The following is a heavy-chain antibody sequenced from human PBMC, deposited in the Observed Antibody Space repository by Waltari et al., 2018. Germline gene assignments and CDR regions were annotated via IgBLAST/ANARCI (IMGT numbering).Heavy chain of an antibody. CDR2: INHPGST. D-gene: IGHD3-16*01. CDR1: GGSFSDYY. Sequence: QVQLQQWGAGLLKPSETLSLTCAVYGGSFSDYYWSWIRQPLGKGLEWIGEINHPGSTNYNPSLKSRITISIDTSKSQFSLKLNSVTAADTAVYYCARVQDYVRDYWGQGTLVTVSS. V-gene: IGHV4-34*01. J-gene: IGHJ4*02. CDR3: ARVQDYVRDY.